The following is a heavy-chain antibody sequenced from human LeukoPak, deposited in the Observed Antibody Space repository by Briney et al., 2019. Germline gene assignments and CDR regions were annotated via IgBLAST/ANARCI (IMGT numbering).Heavy chain of an antibody. CDR3: AKGSTTSRPYYFDS. CDR2: ITGSGGDT. Sequence: GGSLRLSCAASGFTFSSYAMSWVRQAPGEGREWVSAITGSGGDTYHADSVKGRFTISRDNSKNTLYLQMNSLRAEDTAVYYCAKGSTTSRPYYFDSWGQGTLVTVSS. J-gene: IGHJ4*02. D-gene: IGHD2-2*01. CDR1: GFTFSSYA. V-gene: IGHV3-23*01.